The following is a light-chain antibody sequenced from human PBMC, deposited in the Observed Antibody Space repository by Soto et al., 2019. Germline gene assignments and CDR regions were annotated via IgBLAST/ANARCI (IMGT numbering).Light chain of an antibody. J-gene: IGLJ2*01. CDR2: EVN. CDR1: SSDVGAYNY. Sequence: QSALTQPASVSGSPGQSITISCTGTSSDVGAYNYVSWYQQHPGKAPKLMIFEVNNRPSGVSNRFSGSKSGNTASLAISGLQAEDEADYYCSSYTSSSTLLFGGGTQLTVL. V-gene: IGLV2-14*01. CDR3: SSYTSSSTLL.